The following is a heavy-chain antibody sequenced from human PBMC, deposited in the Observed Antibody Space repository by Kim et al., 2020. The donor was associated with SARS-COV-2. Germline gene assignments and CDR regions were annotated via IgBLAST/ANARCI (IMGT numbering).Heavy chain of an antibody. J-gene: IGHJ6*02. D-gene: IGHD3-10*01. V-gene: IGHV3-66*01. CDR3: ARDCRSGSYYNVNYGMDV. CDR1: GFTVSSNY. Sequence: GGSLRLSCAASGFTVSSNYMSWVRQAPGKGLEWVSVIYSGGSTYYADSVKGRFTISRDNSKNTLYLQMNSLRAEDTAVYYCARDCRSGSYYNVNYGMDVWGQGTTVTVSS. CDR2: IYSGGST.